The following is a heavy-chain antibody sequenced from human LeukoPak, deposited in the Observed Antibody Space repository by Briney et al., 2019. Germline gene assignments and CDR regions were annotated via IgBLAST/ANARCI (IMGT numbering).Heavy chain of an antibody. V-gene: IGHV4-39*07. Sequence: PSETLSLTCTVSGGSIRSSSYYWGWIRQPPGKGLEWIGSIYYSGSTYYNPSLKSRVTISVDTSKNQFSLKLSSVTAADTAVYYCARGSGGGQSNYGDYWGQGTLVTVSS. CDR3: ARGSGGGQSNYGDY. CDR1: GGSIRSSSYY. CDR2: IYYSGST. J-gene: IGHJ4*02. D-gene: IGHD1-7*01.